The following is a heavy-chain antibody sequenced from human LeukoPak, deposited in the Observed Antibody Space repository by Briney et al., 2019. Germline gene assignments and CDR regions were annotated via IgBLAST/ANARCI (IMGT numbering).Heavy chain of an antibody. CDR2: IIPILGIA. CDR3: ARGNGSYPNDY. Sequence: GASVKVSCKASGYTFTSYDINWVRQATGQGLEWMGRIIPILGIANYAQKFQGRVTITADKSTSTAYMELSSLRSEDTAVYYCARGNGSYPNDYWGQGTLVTVSS. V-gene: IGHV1-69*04. J-gene: IGHJ4*02. D-gene: IGHD1-26*01. CDR1: GYTFTSYD.